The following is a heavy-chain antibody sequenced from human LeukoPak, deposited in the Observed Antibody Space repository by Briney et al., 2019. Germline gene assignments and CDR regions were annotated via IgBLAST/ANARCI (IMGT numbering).Heavy chain of an antibody. CDR2: IIAANGDT. Sequence: ASVKVSCKASGYTFTSYAIHWVRQAPGQRLDWMGWIIAANGDTKYSQEFQGRVTITRDTSASTAYMELSSLRSEDTAMYYCAREKGQWLVGGYYYFDYWGQGTLVTVSS. J-gene: IGHJ4*02. CDR3: AREKGQWLVGGYYYFDY. D-gene: IGHD6-19*01. V-gene: IGHV1-3*03. CDR1: GYTFTSYA.